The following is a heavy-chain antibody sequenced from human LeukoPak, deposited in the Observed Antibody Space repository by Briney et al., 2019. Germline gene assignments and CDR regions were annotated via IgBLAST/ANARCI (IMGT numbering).Heavy chain of an antibody. CDR1: GGTFSSYA. CDR2: IIPIFGTA. V-gene: IGHV1-69*13. CDR3: ARDSSSGDAFDI. Sequence: ASVKVSCKASGGTFSSYAISWVRQARGQGLEWMGGIIPIFGTANYAQKCQGRVTITADESTSTAYMELSSMRSDDTAVYHCARDSSSGDAFDIWGQGTMVTVSS. J-gene: IGHJ3*02. D-gene: IGHD6-13*01.